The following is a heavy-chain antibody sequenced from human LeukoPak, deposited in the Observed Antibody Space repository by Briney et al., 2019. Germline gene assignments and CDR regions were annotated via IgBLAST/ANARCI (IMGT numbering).Heavy chain of an antibody. J-gene: IGHJ3*02. D-gene: IGHD1-14*01. CDR3: AREPPTVHPERRRLGVLDI. V-gene: IGHV1-2*02. CDR1: GYTFTDYY. Sequence: ASVKVSCKASGYTFTDYYIHWVRQAPGQGLEWMGWISPNSGNTNYAPGSQGRVTMTRDTSISTAYMELSSLTFDDTVVYYCAREPPTVHPERRRLGVLDIWGQGTMVTVSS. CDR2: ISPNSGNT.